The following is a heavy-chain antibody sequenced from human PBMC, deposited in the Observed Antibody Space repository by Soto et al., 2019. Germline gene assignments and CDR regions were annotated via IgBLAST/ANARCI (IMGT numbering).Heavy chain of an antibody. Sequence: QVQLVQSGAEVKKPGASVKVYCKASGYTFTSYDINWVRQATGQGLEWMGWMNPNSGNTGYAQKCQGRVTRTRNTSISTADRELSSLRAEDTAVNYCAREYSSGGSKDWGQGTLVTVSS. V-gene: IGHV1-8*01. J-gene: IGHJ4*02. CDR3: AREYSSGGSKD. D-gene: IGHD6-19*01. CDR1: GYTFTSYD. CDR2: MNPNSGNT.